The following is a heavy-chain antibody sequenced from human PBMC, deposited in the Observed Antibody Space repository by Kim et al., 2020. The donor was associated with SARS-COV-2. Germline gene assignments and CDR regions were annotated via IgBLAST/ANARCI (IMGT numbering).Heavy chain of an antibody. CDR1: GFTFSSYD. V-gene: IGHV3-30*18. CDR3: AKDPAKVLDKNSSGLWPPHPMDV. J-gene: IGHJ6*02. CDR2: ISYDGTNK. Sequence: GGSLRLSCAASGFTFSSYDMHWVRQAPGKGLEWVAVISYDGTNKYYADSVKGRFTISRDNFKNTLYLQMYSLRAEDTAVYYCAKDPAKVLDKNSSGLWPPHPMDVWGQGTTVTVSS. D-gene: IGHD6-19*01.